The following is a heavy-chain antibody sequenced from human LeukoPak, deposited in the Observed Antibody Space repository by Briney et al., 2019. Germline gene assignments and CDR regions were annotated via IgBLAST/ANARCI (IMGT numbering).Heavy chain of an antibody. J-gene: IGHJ4*02. CDR1: GYTFTTFG. D-gene: IGHD3-10*01. Sequence: GASVKVSCKASGYTFTTFGITWVRQAPGQGLEWMGWISAYNGDTNYAQKVQGRVTMTTDTSTSTAYMELRSLRSDDTAVYYCARVSRYGSVLFGYWGQGTLVTVSS. CDR2: ISAYNGDT. CDR3: ARVSRYGSVLFGY. V-gene: IGHV1-18*01.